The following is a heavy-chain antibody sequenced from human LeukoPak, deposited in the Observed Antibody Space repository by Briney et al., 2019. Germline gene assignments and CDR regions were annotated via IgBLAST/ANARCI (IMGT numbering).Heavy chain of an antibody. CDR3: AKFSTMIVAFDI. CDR2: ISYDGSNE. J-gene: IGHJ3*02. Sequence: PGRSLRLSCAASGFTFSSYGMHWVRQAPGKGLEWVAVISYDGSNEYYADSVKGRFTISRDNSKNTLYLQMNSLRAEDTAVYYCAKFSTMIVAFDIWGQGTMVTVSS. V-gene: IGHV3-30*18. D-gene: IGHD3-22*01. CDR1: GFTFSSYG.